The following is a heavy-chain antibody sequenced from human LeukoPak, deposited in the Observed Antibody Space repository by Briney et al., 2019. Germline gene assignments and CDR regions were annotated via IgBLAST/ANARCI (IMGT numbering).Heavy chain of an antibody. Sequence: SETLPLTCAVSGGSISSSNWWSWVRQPPGKGLEWIGEIYHSGSTNYNPSLKSRVTISVDKSKNQFSLKLSSVTAADTAVYYCAREGSGYSYGYYFDYWGQGTLVTVSS. V-gene: IGHV4-4*02. CDR1: GGSISSSNW. CDR2: IYHSGST. D-gene: IGHD5-18*01. CDR3: AREGSGYSYGYYFDY. J-gene: IGHJ4*02.